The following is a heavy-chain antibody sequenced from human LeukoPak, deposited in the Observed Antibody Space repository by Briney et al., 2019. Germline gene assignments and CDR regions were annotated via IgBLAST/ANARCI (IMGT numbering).Heavy chain of an antibody. CDR1: GGSISSSSYY. Sequence: PSETLSLTCTVSGGSISSSSYYWGWIRQPPGKGLEWIGSIYYSGSTYYNPSLKSRVTISVDTSKNQFSLKLSSVTAADTAVYYCARDDGPIAASLNWFDPWGQGTLVTVSS. V-gene: IGHV4-39*02. J-gene: IGHJ5*02. CDR2: IYYSGST. D-gene: IGHD6-25*01. CDR3: ARDDGPIAASLNWFDP.